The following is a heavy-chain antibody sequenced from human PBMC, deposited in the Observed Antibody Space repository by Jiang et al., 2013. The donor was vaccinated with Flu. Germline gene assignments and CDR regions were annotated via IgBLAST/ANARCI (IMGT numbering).Heavy chain of an antibody. CDR1: GGSISSSSYY. CDR2: IYYSGST. J-gene: IGHJ4*02. D-gene: IGHD6-13*01. V-gene: IGHV4-39*07. CDR3: ARLAPAAGHYFDY. Sequence: GPGLVKPSETLSLTCTVSGGSISSSSYYWGWIRQPPGKGLEWIGSIYYSGSTYYNPSLKSRVTISVDTSKNQFSLKLSFVTAADTAVYYCARLAPAAGHYFDYWGQGTLVTVSS.